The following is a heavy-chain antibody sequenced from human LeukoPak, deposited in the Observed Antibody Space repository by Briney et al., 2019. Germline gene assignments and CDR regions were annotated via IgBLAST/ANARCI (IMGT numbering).Heavy chain of an antibody. CDR2: IKQDGSEK. D-gene: IGHD3-3*01. J-gene: IGHJ4*02. V-gene: IGHV3-7*01. CDR1: GFTFSSYW. CDR3: ARESYDFWSGYPYFDY. Sequence: GGSLRLSCAASGFTFSSYWMSWVRQAPGKGLEWVANIKQDGSEKYYVDSVKGRFTISRDNAKNSLYLQMNSLRAEDTAVYYCARESYDFWSGYPYFDYGGQGTLVTVSS.